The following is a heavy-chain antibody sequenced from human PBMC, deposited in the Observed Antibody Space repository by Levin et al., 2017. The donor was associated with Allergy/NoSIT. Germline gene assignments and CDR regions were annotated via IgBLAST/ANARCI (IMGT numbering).Heavy chain of an antibody. D-gene: IGHD3-22*01. J-gene: IGHJ4*02. Sequence: SETLSLICSVSGGSISSTNYYWGWIRQPPGKGLEWIGSINYRGTIYYNPSLQSRVTISVDTSKNQFSLKVTSVTAADTAVYYCARHSYYYDSSGNHYYFDNWGQGTLVTVSS. CDR2: INYRGTI. CDR1: GGSISSTNYY. CDR3: ARHSYYYDSSGNHYYFDN. V-gene: IGHV4-39*01.